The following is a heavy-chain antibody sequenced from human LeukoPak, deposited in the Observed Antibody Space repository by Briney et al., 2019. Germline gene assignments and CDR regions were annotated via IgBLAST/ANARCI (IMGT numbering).Heavy chain of an antibody. CDR3: ASFPQLDAFDI. D-gene: IGHD6-13*01. V-gene: IGHV3-48*04. CDR2: ISSSSSTI. CDR1: GFTFSSYS. J-gene: IGHJ3*02. Sequence: GGSLRLSCAASGFTFSSYSMSWVRQAPGKGLEWVSYISSSSSTIYYADSVKGRFTISRDNAKNSLYLQMNSLRAEDTAVYYCASFPQLDAFDIWGQGTMVTVSP.